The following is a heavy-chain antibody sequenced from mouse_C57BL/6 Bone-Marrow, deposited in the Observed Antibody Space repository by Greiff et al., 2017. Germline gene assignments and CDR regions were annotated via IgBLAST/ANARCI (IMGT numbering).Heavy chain of an antibody. CDR1: GYTFTGYW. CDR2: ILPGSGST. J-gene: IGHJ2*01. D-gene: IGHD2-3*01. CDR3: AKRRWLLRYYSDY. V-gene: IGHV1-9*01. Sequence: VQLQQSGAELMKPGASVKLSCKATGYTFTGYWIEWVKQRPGHGLEWIGEILPGSGSTNYNEKFKGKATFTADTSTNTAYMQLSSMTTEDSAIYYSAKRRWLLRYYSDYWGQGTTLTVAS.